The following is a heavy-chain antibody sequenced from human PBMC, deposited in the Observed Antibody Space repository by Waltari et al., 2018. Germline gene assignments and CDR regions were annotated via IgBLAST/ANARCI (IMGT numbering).Heavy chain of an antibody. D-gene: IGHD1-26*01. V-gene: IGHV3-74*01. CDR3: ARDVDWGVGALGY. Sequence: EVQLVESGGGLVQPGGSLRLSCAASGFTFSNYWMHWVRQIPGKGLMWVSRIKSDGTNIGYADSVRGRFTISKDNAKNTLYLQMNSLSAEDTAVYYCARDVDWGVGALGYWGQGTPVTVS. CDR1: GFTFSNYW. CDR2: IKSDGTNI. J-gene: IGHJ4*02.